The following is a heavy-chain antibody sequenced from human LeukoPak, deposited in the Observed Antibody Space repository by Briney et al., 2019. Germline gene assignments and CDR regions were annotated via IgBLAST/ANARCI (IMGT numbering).Heavy chain of an antibody. D-gene: IGHD3-10*01. Sequence: GASVKVSCKASGYTFTGYYMHWVRQAPGQGLEWMGWINPNSGATNYAQKFQGRVTMTRDTSISTAYMEMNNLRSDDTAVYYCARLGFGELLYYCDYWGQGTLVTVSS. V-gene: IGHV1-2*02. J-gene: IGHJ4*02. CDR1: GYTFTGYY. CDR3: ARLGFGELLYYCDY. CDR2: INPNSGAT.